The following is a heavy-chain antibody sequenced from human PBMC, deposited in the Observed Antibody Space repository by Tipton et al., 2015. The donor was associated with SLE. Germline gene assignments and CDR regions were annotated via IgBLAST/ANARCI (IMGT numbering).Heavy chain of an antibody. Sequence: LRLSCNVSGGSIRSYYWSWIRQPPGKGLEWIAYKYYSGSTNYNPSLKSRVTISVDTSKNQFSLKLSSVTAADTAVYYCARRRTYYDFWSGYPGARFDPWGQGTLVTVSS. CDR3: ARRRTYYDFWSGYPGARFDP. D-gene: IGHD3-3*01. V-gene: IGHV4-59*12. CDR1: GGSIRSYY. J-gene: IGHJ5*02. CDR2: KYYSGST.